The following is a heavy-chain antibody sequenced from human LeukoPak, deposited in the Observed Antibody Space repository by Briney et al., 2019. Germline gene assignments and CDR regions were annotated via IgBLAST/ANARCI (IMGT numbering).Heavy chain of an antibody. CDR2: IYYSGST. D-gene: IGHD6-19*01. V-gene: IGHV4-39*01. CDR3: ARPEGSGWYNWFDP. Sequence: PSETLSLTCTVPGGSISSSSYYWGWIRQPPGKGLEWIGSIYYSGSTYYNPSLKSRVTISVDTSKNQFSLKLSSVTAADTAVYYCARPEGSGWYNWFDPWGQGTLVTVSS. J-gene: IGHJ5*02. CDR1: GGSISSSSYY.